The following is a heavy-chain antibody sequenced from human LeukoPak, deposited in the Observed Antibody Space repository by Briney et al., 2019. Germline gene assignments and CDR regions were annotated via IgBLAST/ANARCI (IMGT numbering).Heavy chain of an antibody. V-gene: IGHV3-30-3*01. CDR1: GFTFSGYA. CDR3: ARAVSSSFDY. J-gene: IGHJ4*02. Sequence: PGGSLRLSCAASGFTFSGYAMHWVRQAPGKGLEWVAVISYDGSNKYYADSVKGRFTISRDNSKNTLYLQMNSLRAEDTAVYYCARAVSSSFDYWGQGTLVTVSS. CDR2: ISYDGSNK. D-gene: IGHD6-6*01.